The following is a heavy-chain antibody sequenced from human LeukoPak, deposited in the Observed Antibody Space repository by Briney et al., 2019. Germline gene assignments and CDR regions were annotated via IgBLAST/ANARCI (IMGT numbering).Heavy chain of an antibody. CDR3: AKAPSNWVYNWFDP. Sequence: GGSLRLSCAASGFTFSSYAMNWVRQAPGKGLEWVSAISGSGGSTYYADSVRGRFTISRDNSKNMMYLQMNSLRAEDTAVYYCAKAPSNWVYNWFDPWGQGTLVTVSS. CDR2: ISGSGGST. J-gene: IGHJ5*02. D-gene: IGHD2-8*01. CDR1: GFTFSSYA. V-gene: IGHV3-23*01.